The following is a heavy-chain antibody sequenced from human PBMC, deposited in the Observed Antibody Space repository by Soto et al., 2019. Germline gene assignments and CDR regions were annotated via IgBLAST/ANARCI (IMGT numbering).Heavy chain of an antibody. CDR1: GYTFTSYG. CDR3: ARVKMRAYGGKSPPPPFDY. Sequence: QVQLVQSGAEVKKPGASVKVSCKASGYTFTSYGISWVRQAPGQVLEWMGWISAYNGNTNYAQKLQGRVTMTTDTSTSTAYMELRSLRSDDTAVYYCARVKMRAYGGKSPPPPFDYWGQGTLVTVSS. CDR2: ISAYNGNT. J-gene: IGHJ4*02. D-gene: IGHD2-15*01. V-gene: IGHV1-18*01.